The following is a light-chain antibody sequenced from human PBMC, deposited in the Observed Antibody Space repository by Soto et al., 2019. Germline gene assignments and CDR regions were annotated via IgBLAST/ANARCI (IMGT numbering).Light chain of an antibody. CDR1: NSDIGYYNF. CDR3: SSYTTDSTWV. Sequence: QSALTQPASVSGSPGQSITISCIGTNSDIGYYNFVSWYQQHPGKAPKLLISEVTNRPSGISNRFSGSKSGYTASLTISGLQAEDESDYYCSSYTTDSTWVFGGGTKLTVL. CDR2: EVT. V-gene: IGLV2-14*01. J-gene: IGLJ3*02.